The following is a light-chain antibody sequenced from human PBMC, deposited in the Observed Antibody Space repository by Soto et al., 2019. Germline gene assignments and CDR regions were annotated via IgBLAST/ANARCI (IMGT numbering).Light chain of an antibody. Sequence: DIQMTQSPSTLSASVGDRVTITCRPSQNVSTWLAWYQQKSGKAPKLLIYDVSNLESGVPSRFSGSGSGTEFSLTIRGLQPDDFATYYCQQYDSYRTFGQGTTVDIK. CDR3: QQYDSYRT. J-gene: IGKJ1*01. V-gene: IGKV1-5*01. CDR2: DVS. CDR1: QNVSTW.